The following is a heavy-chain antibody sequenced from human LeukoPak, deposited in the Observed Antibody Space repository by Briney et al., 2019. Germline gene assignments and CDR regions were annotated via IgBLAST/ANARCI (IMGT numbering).Heavy chain of an antibody. J-gene: IGHJ4*02. D-gene: IGHD3-10*01. V-gene: IGHV3-64D*06. CDR2: ISHNGGST. CDR1: GFTFSNYA. Sequence: GGSLRLSCSTSGFTFSNYAMHWVRQAPGKGLEYVSAISHNGGSTYYADSVKGRFTISRDNSKNTLYLQMSSLRAEDTAVYYCATMVRGVIAWGQGTLVTVSS. CDR3: ATMVRGVIA.